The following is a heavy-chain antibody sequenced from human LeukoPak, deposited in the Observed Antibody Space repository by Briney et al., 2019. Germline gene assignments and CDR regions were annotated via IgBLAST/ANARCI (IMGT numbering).Heavy chain of an antibody. CDR1: GGSISSGGYY. J-gene: IGHJ2*01. CDR2: IYYSGST. Sequence: SQTLSLTCTVSGGSISSGGYYWSWIRQHPGKGLEWIGYIYYSGSTYYNPSLKSRVTISVDTSKNQFSLKLSSVTAADTAVYYCAREIGGYGDPLGYFDLWGRGTLVTVSS. CDR3: AREIGGYGDPLGYFDL. D-gene: IGHD4-17*01. V-gene: IGHV4-31*03.